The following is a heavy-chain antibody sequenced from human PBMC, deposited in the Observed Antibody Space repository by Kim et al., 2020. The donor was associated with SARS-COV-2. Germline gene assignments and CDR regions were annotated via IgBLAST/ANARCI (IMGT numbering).Heavy chain of an antibody. CDR1: GFTFSSYA. CDR2: ISYDGSNK. CDR3: ARDLYSSSWYSSHYYYG. D-gene: IGHD6-13*01. V-gene: IGHV3-30*04. J-gene: IGHJ6*01. Sequence: GGSLRLSCAASGFTFSSYAMHWVRQAPGKGLEWVAVISYDGSNKYYADSVKGRFTISRDNSKNTLYLQMNSLRAEDTAVYYCARDLYSSSWYSSHYYYG.